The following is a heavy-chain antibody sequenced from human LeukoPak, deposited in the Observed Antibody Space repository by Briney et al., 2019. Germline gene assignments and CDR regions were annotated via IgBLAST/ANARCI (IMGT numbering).Heavy chain of an antibody. J-gene: IGHJ6*02. Sequence: GGSLRLSCAGSGFTFSNYAMSWVRQAPGKGLEWVSGISGSGANTYYADSVKGRFTISRDNSKRILYLQMNSLRAEDTAVYYCARDFPDYDFWSGSTEYYYGMDVWGQGTTVTVSS. CDR3: ARDFPDYDFWSGSTEYYYGMDV. V-gene: IGHV3-23*01. CDR1: GFTFSNYA. D-gene: IGHD3-3*01. CDR2: ISGSGANT.